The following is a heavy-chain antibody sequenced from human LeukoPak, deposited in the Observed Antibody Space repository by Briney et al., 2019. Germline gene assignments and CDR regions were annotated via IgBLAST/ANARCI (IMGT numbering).Heavy chain of an antibody. D-gene: IGHD2-15*01. CDR2: ISRTSDYT. V-gene: IGHV3-11*05. CDR3: ARDRGSAGGFDY. Sequence: PGGSLRLSCAASGFTFSDYFMSWIRQAPGKGLEWVSYISRTSDYTNYADSVKGRFTISRDNAKNSLYLQMNSLRVEDTAVYYCARDRGSAGGFDYWGQGTLVTVSS. J-gene: IGHJ4*02. CDR1: GFTFSDYF.